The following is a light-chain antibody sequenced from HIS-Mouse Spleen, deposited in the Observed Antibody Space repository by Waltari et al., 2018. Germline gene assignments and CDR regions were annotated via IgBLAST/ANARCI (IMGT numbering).Light chain of an antibody. Sequence: DIQLTQSPSFLSASVGDRVTITCRASQGISSYLAWYQQKPVKAPKLLIYAASTLQSGVPSRFSGSGSGTEVTLTISSLQPEDFATYYCQQLNSYPPTFGQGTKVEIK. V-gene: IGKV1-9*01. CDR3: QQLNSYPPT. J-gene: IGKJ1*01. CDR2: AAS. CDR1: QGISSY.